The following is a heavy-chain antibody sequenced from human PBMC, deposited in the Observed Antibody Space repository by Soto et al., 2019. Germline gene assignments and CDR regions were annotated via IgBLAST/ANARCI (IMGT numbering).Heavy chain of an antibody. D-gene: IGHD5-18*01. V-gene: IGHV3-30-3*01. CDR2: ISYDGSNK. CDR1: GFTFSSYA. Sequence: QVQLVESGGGVVQPGRSLRLSCAASGFTFSSYAMHWVRQAPGKGLEWVAVISYDGSNKYYADSVKGRFTISRDNSKNTLYLHINSMRAEDTAVYYCAREDDVDTAIATPKPPDYWGQGTLVTVYS. J-gene: IGHJ4*02. CDR3: AREDDVDTAIATPKPPDY.